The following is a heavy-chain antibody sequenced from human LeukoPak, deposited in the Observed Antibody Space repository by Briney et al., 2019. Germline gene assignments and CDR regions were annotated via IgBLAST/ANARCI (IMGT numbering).Heavy chain of an antibody. J-gene: IGHJ3*02. CDR1: GVSFSGYY. D-gene: IGHD3-10*01. CDR2: INHSGST. V-gene: IGHV4-34*01. CDR3: ASLYGSGSYAFDI. Sequence: SETLSLTCAVYGVSFSGYYWSWIRQPPGKGLEWIGEINHSGSTNYNPSLKSRVTISVDTSKNQFSLKLSSVTAADTAVYYCASLYGSGSYAFDIWGQGTMVTVSS.